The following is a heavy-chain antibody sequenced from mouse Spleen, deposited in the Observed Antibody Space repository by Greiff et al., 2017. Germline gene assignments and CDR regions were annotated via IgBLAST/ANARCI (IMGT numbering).Heavy chain of an antibody. CDR3: ARDPTGPYWYFDV. V-gene: IGHV1-19*01. CDR2: INPYNGGT. CDR1: GYTFTDYY. Sequence: VQLQQSGPVLVKPGASVKMSCKASGYTFTDYYMNWVKQSHGKSLEWIGVINPYNGGTSYNQKFKGKATLTVDKSSSTAYMELNSLTSEDSAVYYCARDPTGPYWYFDVWGAGTTVTVSS. D-gene: IGHD4-1*02. J-gene: IGHJ1*01.